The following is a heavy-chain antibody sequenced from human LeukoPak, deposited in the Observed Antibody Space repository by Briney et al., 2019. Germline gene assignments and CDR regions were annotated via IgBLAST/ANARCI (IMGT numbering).Heavy chain of an antibody. V-gene: IGHV3-48*03. CDR3: AKDTGYYYDSSGHMDA. CDR1: GFTFSSYE. CDR2: ISSSGSTI. Sequence: QPGGSLRLSCAASGFTFSSYEINWVRQAPGKGLEWVSYISSSGSTIYYADSVKGRFTISRDNAKNSLYLQMNSLRAEDMALYYCAKDTGYYYDSSGHMDAWDKGTTVTVSS. J-gene: IGHJ6*03. D-gene: IGHD3-22*01.